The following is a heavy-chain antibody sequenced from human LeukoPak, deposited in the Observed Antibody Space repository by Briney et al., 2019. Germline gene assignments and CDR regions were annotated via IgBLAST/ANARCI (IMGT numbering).Heavy chain of an antibody. Sequence: GGSLRLSCAASGFTFSSYAMSWVRQAPGKGLEWVSAISGSGGGTYYADSVKGRFTISRDNSKNTLYLQMNSLRAEDTAVYYCAKDMGGSYNGYYFDYWGQGTLVTVSS. CDR3: AKDMGGSYNGYYFDY. V-gene: IGHV3-23*01. CDR1: GFTFSSYA. J-gene: IGHJ4*02. CDR2: ISGSGGGT. D-gene: IGHD1-26*01.